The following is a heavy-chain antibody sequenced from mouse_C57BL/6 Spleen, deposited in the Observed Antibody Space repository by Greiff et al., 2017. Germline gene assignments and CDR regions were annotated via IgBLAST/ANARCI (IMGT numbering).Heavy chain of an antibody. Sequence: DVKLVESGGGLVKPGGSLKLSCAASGFTFSSYTMSWVRQTPEKRLEWVATISGGGGNTYYPDSVKGRFTISRDNAKNTLYLQMSSLRSEDTALYYCARRGDYYYGSSYWYFDVWGTGTTVTVSS. CDR1: GFTFSSYT. CDR3: ARRGDYYYGSSYWYFDV. J-gene: IGHJ1*03. D-gene: IGHD1-1*01. V-gene: IGHV5-9*01. CDR2: ISGGGGNT.